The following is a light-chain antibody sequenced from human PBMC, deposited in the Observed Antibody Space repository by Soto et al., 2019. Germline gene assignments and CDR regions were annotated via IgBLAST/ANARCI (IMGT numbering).Light chain of an antibody. CDR1: SSDVGGYNY. CDR2: EVS. Sequence: QSALTQPPSASGSPGQSVTISCTGTSSDVGGYNYVSWYQQHPGKAPKLMIYEVSKRPSGVPDRFSGSKSGNTASLTVSGLQAEDEADYYCSSYAGINNRVFGGGTKLTVL. CDR3: SSYAGINNRV. J-gene: IGLJ2*01. V-gene: IGLV2-8*01.